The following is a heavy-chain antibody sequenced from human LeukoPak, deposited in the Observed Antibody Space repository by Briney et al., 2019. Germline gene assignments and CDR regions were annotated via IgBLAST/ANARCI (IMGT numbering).Heavy chain of an antibody. D-gene: IGHD6-19*01. V-gene: IGHV3-66*01. Sequence: GGSLRLSCAASGSTVSSNYMSWVRQAPGKGLEWVSVIYSGGSTYYADSVKGRFTISRDNSKNTLYLQMNSLRAEDTAVYYCAREPSIAVAGTYYYYYGMDVWGQGTTLTVSS. CDR3: AREPSIAVAGTYYYYYGMDV. CDR1: GSTVSSNY. CDR2: IYSGGST. J-gene: IGHJ6*02.